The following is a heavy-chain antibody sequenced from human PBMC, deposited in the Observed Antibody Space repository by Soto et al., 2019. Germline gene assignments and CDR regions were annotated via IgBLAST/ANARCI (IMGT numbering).Heavy chain of an antibody. V-gene: IGHV3-13*01. CDR3: ARGKGGFGELGDAFDI. Sequence: GGSLRLSCAASGFTFSSYDMHWVRQATGKGLEWVSAIGTAGDTYYPGSVKGRFTISRENAKNSLYLQMNSLRAGDTAVYYCARGKGGFGELGDAFDIWGQGTMVTVSS. CDR1: GFTFSSYD. J-gene: IGHJ3*02. D-gene: IGHD3-10*01. CDR2: IGTAGDT.